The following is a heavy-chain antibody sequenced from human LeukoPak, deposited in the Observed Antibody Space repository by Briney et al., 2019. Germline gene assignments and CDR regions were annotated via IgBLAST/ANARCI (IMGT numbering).Heavy chain of an antibody. V-gene: IGHV4-34*01. D-gene: IGHD3-22*01. CDR3: ARGSQYYYESSGYYSHDY. CDR2: INHSGGT. J-gene: IGHJ4*02. Sequence: SETLSLTCAVYGGSFSGYYWSWIRQPPGKGLEWIGEINHSGGTNYNPSLKSRVTISVDTSKNQFSLKLSSVTAADTAVYYCARGSQYYYESSGYYSHDYWGQGTLVTVSS. CDR1: GGSFSGYY.